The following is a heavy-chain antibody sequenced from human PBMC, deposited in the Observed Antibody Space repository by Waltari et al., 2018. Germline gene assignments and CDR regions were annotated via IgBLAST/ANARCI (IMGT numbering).Heavy chain of an antibody. CDR1: GRTLAHTW. D-gene: IGHD1-26*01. CDR3: TIPSGTYDDY. CDR2: IRSKTDGGTI. J-gene: IGHJ4*02. Sequence: LVESVGGLLNPGGSLRLSCAASGRTLAHTWMSWFRQAPGKGLEWVGRIRSKTDGGTIDYGAPVKGRFTISRDDSKNIVYLQLERLKSEDSGVYYCTIPSGTYDDYWGQGTLVTVSS. V-gene: IGHV3-15*01.